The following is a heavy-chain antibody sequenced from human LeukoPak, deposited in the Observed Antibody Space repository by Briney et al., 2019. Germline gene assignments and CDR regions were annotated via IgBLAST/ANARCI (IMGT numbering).Heavy chain of an antibody. CDR3: ARETVYYDILTGHRLVDY. D-gene: IGHD3-9*01. CDR2: INPKSGGT. Sequence: ASVKVSCKASGYTFTGYYMHWVRQAPGQGLEWMGWINPKSGGTNYAQKFLGRVTMTRDTSISTAYMELSRLRSDDTAVYYCARETVYYDILTGHRLVDYWGQGTLVTVSS. J-gene: IGHJ4*02. V-gene: IGHV1-2*02. CDR1: GYTFTGYY.